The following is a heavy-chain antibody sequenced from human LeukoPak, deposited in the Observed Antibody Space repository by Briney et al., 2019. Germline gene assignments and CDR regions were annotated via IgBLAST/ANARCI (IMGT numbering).Heavy chain of an antibody. Sequence: GGSLRLSCAASGFTLSSYWMSWVRQAPGKGLEWVANIKQDGSEKYYVDSVKGRFTISRDNAKNSLYLQMNSLRAEDTAVYYCARVYGDYEPWWFDPWGQGTLVTVSS. CDR3: ARVYGDYEPWWFDP. J-gene: IGHJ5*02. CDR1: GFTLSSYW. D-gene: IGHD4-17*01. CDR2: IKQDGSEK. V-gene: IGHV3-7*04.